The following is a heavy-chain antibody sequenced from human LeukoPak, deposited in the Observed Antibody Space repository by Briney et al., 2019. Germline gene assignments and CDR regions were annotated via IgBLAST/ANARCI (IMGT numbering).Heavy chain of an antibody. D-gene: IGHD6-13*01. Sequence: SVKVSCKASGGTFSSYAISWGRQGPGQGLERMGRIIPILGIPNYSKKLQGQVTITEDKSTSTAYMELSSLRSEDTTVYYCATPAGYSSSWYLGYYYYGMDVWGQGTTVTVSS. CDR2: IIPILGIP. CDR1: GGTFSSYA. CDR3: ATPAGYSSSWYLGYYYYGMDV. J-gene: IGHJ6*02. V-gene: IGHV1-69*04.